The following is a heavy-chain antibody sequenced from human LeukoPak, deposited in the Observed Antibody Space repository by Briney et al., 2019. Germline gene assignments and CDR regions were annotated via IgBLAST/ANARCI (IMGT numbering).Heavy chain of an antibody. CDR2: IRASGGST. CDR1: GFTFSNYW. CDR3: ATYSSLNRREFQY. D-gene: IGHD3-22*01. V-gene: IGHV3-23*01. Sequence: PGGSLRLSCEGSGFTFSNYWMGWVRQAPGKGLEWVSDIRASGGSTYYADSVKGRFTISRDNAKNSLYLQMNSLRAEDTAVYYCATYSSLNRREFQYWGQGTLLTVSS. J-gene: IGHJ1*01.